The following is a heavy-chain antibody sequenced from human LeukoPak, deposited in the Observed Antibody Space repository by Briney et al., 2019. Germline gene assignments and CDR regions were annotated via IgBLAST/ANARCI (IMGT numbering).Heavy chain of an antibody. CDR3: ARDMSWSGWYALDF. D-gene: IGHD6-19*01. Sequence: SEALSLTCTVSGASISSSGYSWGWIRQPPGKGLEWIGDVYYNGSTYYNPSLQSRVTISLDASGNQIFLRLRSVTAADTAVYFCARDMSWSGWYALDFWGQGTLVTVSS. CDR2: VYYNGST. V-gene: IGHV4-39*07. J-gene: IGHJ4*02. CDR1: GASISSSGYS.